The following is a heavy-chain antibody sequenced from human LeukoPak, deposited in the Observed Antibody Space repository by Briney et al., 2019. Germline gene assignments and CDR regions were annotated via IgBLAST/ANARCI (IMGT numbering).Heavy chain of an antibody. V-gene: IGHV1-24*01. Sequence: ASVKVSCKVSGYTLTELSMHWVRQAPGKGLEWMGGFDPEDGETIYAQKFQGRVTMTEDTSTDTAYMELSSLRSEDTAVYYCARARGGCDRNYYYYYYMDVWGKGTTVTISS. CDR1: GYTLTELS. D-gene: IGHD5-12*01. CDR3: ARARGGCDRNYYYYYYMDV. CDR2: FDPEDGET. J-gene: IGHJ6*03.